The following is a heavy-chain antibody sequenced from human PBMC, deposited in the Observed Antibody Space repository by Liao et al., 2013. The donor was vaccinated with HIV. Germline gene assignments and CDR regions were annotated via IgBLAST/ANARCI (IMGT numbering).Heavy chain of an antibody. CDR3: AARITISGVAIPHALDV. J-gene: IGHJ3*01. D-gene: IGHD3-3*01. V-gene: IGHV4-4*07. Sequence: QVQLQESGPGLVKPSETLSLTCSVSGGSISSYYWNWIRQPAGKGLEWIGRVSPSGGTNYNPSLKSRLTMSVDSSKNQFSLKLTSVTAADTAVYYCAARITISGVAIPHALDVWGQGIMVAVSS. CDR2: VSPSGGT. CDR1: GGSISSYY.